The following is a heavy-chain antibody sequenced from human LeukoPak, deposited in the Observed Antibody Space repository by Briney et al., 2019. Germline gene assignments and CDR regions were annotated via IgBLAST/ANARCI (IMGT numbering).Heavy chain of an antibody. Sequence: GGSLRLSCTASAFTFGDYAMSWVRQAPGKGLEWVGFIRRKAYGGTTEYAASVKGRFTISRDDSKSIAYLQMNSLKTEDIAVYYCTRTFRYDSSGYYLGSFDIWGQGTMVTVSS. CDR3: TRTFRYDSSGYYLGSFDI. J-gene: IGHJ3*02. CDR1: AFTFGDYA. D-gene: IGHD3-22*01. CDR2: IRRKAYGGTT. V-gene: IGHV3-49*04.